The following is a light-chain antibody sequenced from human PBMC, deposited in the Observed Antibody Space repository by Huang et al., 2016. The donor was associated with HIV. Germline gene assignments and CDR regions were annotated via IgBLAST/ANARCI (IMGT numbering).Light chain of an antibody. Sequence: DIQMTQSPSYLSASVGDRVTITCQASQDISNYLNWYQQKPGKAPKLLIYDASNLETGRSSRCSGSGSGTDFTFTISSLQPEDIATYYCQHYDNLRTFGQGTKVEIK. CDR2: DAS. CDR1: QDISNY. V-gene: IGKV1-33*01. CDR3: QHYDNLRT. J-gene: IGKJ1*01.